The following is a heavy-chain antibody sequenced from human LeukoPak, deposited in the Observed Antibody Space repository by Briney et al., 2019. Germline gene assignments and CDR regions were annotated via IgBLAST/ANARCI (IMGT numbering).Heavy chain of an antibody. CDR2: AYHWSKWFN. V-gene: IGHV6-1*01. D-gene: IGHD3-16*01. CDR3: ARDLHGSRGEFDY. CDR1: GDSVTSGI. J-gene: IGHJ4*02. Sequence: SQTLSLTCAISGDSVTSGIWNWIRQSPSRGLEWLGRAYHWSKWFNDYAVSVESRMTINADTSRNQFSLQLNSVTPEDTAVYYCARDLHGSRGEFDYWGQGTLVTVSS.